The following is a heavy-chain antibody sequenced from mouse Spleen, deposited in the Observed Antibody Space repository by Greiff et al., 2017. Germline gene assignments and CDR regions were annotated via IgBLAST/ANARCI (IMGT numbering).Heavy chain of an antibody. CDR1: GFTFSSYA. D-gene: IGHD2-14*01. V-gene: IGHV5-9-3*01. Sequence: DVKLVESGGGLVKPGGSLKLSCAASGFTFSSYAMSWVRQTPEKRLEWVATISSGGSYTYYPDSVKGRFTISRDNAKNTLYLQMSSLRSEDTAMYYCARHRYDEGEIDYWGQGTTLTVSS. CDR2: ISSGGSYT. CDR3: ARHRYDEGEIDY. J-gene: IGHJ2*01.